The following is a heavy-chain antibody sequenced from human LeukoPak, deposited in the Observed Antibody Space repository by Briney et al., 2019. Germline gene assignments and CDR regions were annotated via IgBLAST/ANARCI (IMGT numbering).Heavy chain of an antibody. J-gene: IGHJ4*02. V-gene: IGHV3-23*01. CDR2: ITASGATI. CDR3: AKSLVMTSD. Sequence: GGSLRLSCVGSGFTFSSYAMSWVRQAPGRAPEWVSAITASGATIYYADSVKGRFTISRDNSNTTLFLEMNSLRAEDTAVYFCAKSLVMTSDWGQGTLVTVSS. CDR1: GFTFSSYA. D-gene: IGHD3-22*01.